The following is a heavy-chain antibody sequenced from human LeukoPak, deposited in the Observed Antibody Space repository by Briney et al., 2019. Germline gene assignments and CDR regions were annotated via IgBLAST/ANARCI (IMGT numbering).Heavy chain of an antibody. D-gene: IGHD1-1*01. CDR2: ISGSGGTT. CDR3: AKDSFALEPRNWFDP. V-gene: IGHV3-23*01. Sequence: GGSLRLSCAASRFTFSTYAMSWVRQAPGKGLEWVSAISGSGGTTYYADSVKGRFTISRDNSKNTLYLQINSLRAEDTAVYYCAKDSFALEPRNWFDPWGQGTLVTVSS. CDR1: RFTFSTYA. J-gene: IGHJ5*02.